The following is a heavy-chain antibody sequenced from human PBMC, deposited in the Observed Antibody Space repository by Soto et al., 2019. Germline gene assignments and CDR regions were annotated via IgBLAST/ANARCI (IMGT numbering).Heavy chain of an antibody. Sequence: SETLSLTCTVSGGSISSYYWSWIRQPPGKGLEWIGYIYYSGSTNYNPSLKSRVTISVDTSKNQFSLKLSSVTAADTAVYYCARDGIAAAGLFAFDIWGQGTMVTVSS. CDR1: GGSISSYY. CDR2: IYYSGST. CDR3: ARDGIAAAGLFAFDI. D-gene: IGHD6-13*01. V-gene: IGHV4-59*01. J-gene: IGHJ3*02.